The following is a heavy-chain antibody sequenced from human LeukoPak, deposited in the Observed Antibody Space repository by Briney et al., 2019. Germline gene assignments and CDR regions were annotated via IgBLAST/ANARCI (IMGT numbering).Heavy chain of an antibody. J-gene: IGHJ5*02. V-gene: IGHV3-21*01. Sequence: GGSLRLSCAASGFTFSSYTMNWVRQAPGKGLEWVSCISSTGGYTYYADSVKGRFTISRDNAGHSVYLQMDSLRDEDTAIYYCVRDGVPEEPTTLNWFDPWGQGTLVTVSS. CDR3: VRDGVPEEPTTLNWFDP. D-gene: IGHD1-1*01. CDR2: ISSTGGYT. CDR1: GFTFSSYT.